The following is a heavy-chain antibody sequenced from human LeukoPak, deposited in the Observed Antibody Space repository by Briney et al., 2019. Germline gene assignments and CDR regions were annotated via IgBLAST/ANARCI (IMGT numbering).Heavy chain of an antibody. V-gene: IGHV3-9*03. CDR1: GFTFDDYA. CDR3: AKGMTTVTTDAFDI. D-gene: IGHD4-11*01. CDR2: ISWNSGSI. Sequence: GGSLRLSCAASGFTFDDYAMHWVRQAPGKGLEWVSGISWNSGSIGYADPVKGRFTISRDNAKNSLYLQMNSLRAEDMALYYCAKGMTTVTTDAFDIWGQGTMVTVSS. J-gene: IGHJ3*02.